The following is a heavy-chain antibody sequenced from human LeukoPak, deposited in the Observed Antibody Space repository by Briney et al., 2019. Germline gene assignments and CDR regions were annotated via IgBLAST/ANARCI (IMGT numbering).Heavy chain of an antibody. CDR1: GDSVSRDSAV. CDR2: TYYKSKWYN. D-gene: IGHD3-16*01. CDR3: ARAALPWGPNDAFDI. Sequence: SQTLSLTCAISGDSVSRDSAVWNWIRQSPSRGLEWLGRTYYKSKWYNDYAVSVKSRITINADTSKNQFSLQLNSVTPEDTAVYFCARAALPWGPNDAFDIWGQGTMVTVSS. J-gene: IGHJ3*02. V-gene: IGHV6-1*01.